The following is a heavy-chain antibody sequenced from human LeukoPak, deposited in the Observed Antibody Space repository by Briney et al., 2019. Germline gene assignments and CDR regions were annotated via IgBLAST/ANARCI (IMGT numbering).Heavy chain of an antibody. D-gene: IGHD3-16*01. CDR2: IYYSGST. Sequence: SETLSLTCSVSGGFISSDSWNWIRQPPGKGLEWIGYIYYSGSTYYNPSLKSRVTISVDTSKNQFSLKLSSVTTADTAVYYCARRSWAARDAFDIWGQGTTVTVSS. V-gene: IGHV4-59*01. CDR1: GGFISSDS. CDR3: ARRSWAARDAFDI. J-gene: IGHJ3*02.